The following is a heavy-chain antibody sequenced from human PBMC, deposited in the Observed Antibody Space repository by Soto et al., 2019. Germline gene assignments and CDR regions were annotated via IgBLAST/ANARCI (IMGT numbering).Heavy chain of an antibody. J-gene: IGHJ3*02. D-gene: IGHD2-21*01. V-gene: IGHV1-3*01. CDR3: ATAIADDACDI. CDR1: GYTFTSYA. Sequence: QVQLVQSGAEVKKPGASVKVSCKASGYTFTSYAMHWVRQAPGQRLEWIGWINAGNGNTKYSQKFQGRVTITRDTSASTAYMELSSLRSEDTAVYYCATAIADDACDIWGRGTRVTVSS. CDR2: INAGNGNT.